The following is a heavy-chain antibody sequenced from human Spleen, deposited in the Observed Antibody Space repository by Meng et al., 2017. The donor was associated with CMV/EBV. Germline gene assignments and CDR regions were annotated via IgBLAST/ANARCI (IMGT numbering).Heavy chain of an antibody. CDR3: AKDPGREVYGEYFQH. Sequence: GESLKISCAASGFTFSSYSMNWVRQAPGKGLEWVAVTSYDGSNKYYADSVKGRLTISRDNSKNTLYLEINSLRADDTAVYYCAKDPGREVYGEYFQHWGQGTLVTVSS. D-gene: IGHD5-24*01. V-gene: IGHV3-30*18. CDR1: GFTFSSYS. J-gene: IGHJ1*01. CDR2: TSYDGSNK.